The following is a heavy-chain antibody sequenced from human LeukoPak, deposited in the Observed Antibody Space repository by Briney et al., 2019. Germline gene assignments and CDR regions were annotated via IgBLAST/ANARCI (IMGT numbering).Heavy chain of an antibody. CDR2: INTSGGST. CDR1: GYTFTSYY. CDR3: ARDGWDGDYQRQYNWFDP. Sequence: APVKVSCKASGYTFTSYYMHWVRQAPGQGLEWMGIINTSGGSTSYAQKFQGRVTMTRDTSTSTVYMELSSLRSEDTAVYYCARDGWDGDYQRQYNWFDPWGQGTLVTVSS. D-gene: IGHD4-17*01. V-gene: IGHV1-46*01. J-gene: IGHJ5*02.